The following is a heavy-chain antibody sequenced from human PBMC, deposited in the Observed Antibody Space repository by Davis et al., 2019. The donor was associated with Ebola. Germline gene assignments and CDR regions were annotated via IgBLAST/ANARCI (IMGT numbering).Heavy chain of an antibody. CDR3: ARDEIRDTWNAFDI. J-gene: IGHJ3*02. D-gene: IGHD1-1*01. Sequence: ASVKVSCKASGGTFSSYAISWVRQAPGQGLEWMGWIDLNNGNTGSAQKFQGRVTMTRDTSITTAYMELSRMESDDTAVYYCARDEIRDTWNAFDIWGQGTMVTVSS. CDR2: IDLNNGNT. CDR1: GGTFSSYA. V-gene: IGHV1-2*02.